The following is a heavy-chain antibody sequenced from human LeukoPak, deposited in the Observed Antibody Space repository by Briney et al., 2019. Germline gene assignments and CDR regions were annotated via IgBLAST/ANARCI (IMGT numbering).Heavy chain of an antibody. CDR1: GFTFREYY. J-gene: IGHJ4*02. D-gene: IGHD3-10*01. Sequence: PGGSLRLSCAASGFTFREYYMGWIRQAPGKGLEWISYISGSGFTTYYADSVKGRFTISRGNAKNSLYLQMSSLRPEDTGIYYCARDAPSKTMVRRFDYWGQGTLATVSS. V-gene: IGHV3-11*01. CDR2: ISGSGFTT. CDR3: ARDAPSKTMVRRFDY.